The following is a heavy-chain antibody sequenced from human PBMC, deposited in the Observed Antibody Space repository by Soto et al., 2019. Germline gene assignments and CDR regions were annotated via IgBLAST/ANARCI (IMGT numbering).Heavy chain of an antibody. D-gene: IGHD1-1*01. CDR3: ARGGAETDFSPCANWFDL. CDR2: VYDSGSS. Sequence: QMVLQESGPGLVKPSETLSLTCNVSGGSISSFYWTWIRQPAGGRLEWIGRVYDSGSSNYNPSLKTRITMSLHRSRSQCSLSLSSVTAADTAVYYCARGGAETDFSPCANWFDLWGQGILVTVSS. J-gene: IGHJ5*02. V-gene: IGHV4-4*07. CDR1: GGSISSFY.